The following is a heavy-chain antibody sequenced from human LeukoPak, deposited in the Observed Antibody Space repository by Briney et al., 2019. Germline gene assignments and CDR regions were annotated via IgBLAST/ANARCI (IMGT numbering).Heavy chain of an antibody. CDR3: ARIRYSGYDTLDY. CDR2: INPNSGGT. CDR1: GYTFTGYY. D-gene: IGHD5-12*01. V-gene: IGHV1-2*02. J-gene: IGHJ4*02. Sequence: ASVKVSCKASGYTFTGYYMHWVRQAPGQGLERMGWINPNSGGTNYAQKFQGRVTMTRDTSISTAYMELSRLRSDDTAVYYCARIRYSGYDTLDYWGQGTLVTVSS.